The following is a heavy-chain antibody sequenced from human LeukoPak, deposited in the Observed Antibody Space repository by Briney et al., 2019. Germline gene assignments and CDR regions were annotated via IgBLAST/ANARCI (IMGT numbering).Heavy chain of an antibody. J-gene: IGHJ2*01. V-gene: IGHV5-51*01. CDR3: ARHKMTTGWYFDL. CDR1: GYTFTDYY. D-gene: IGHD4-17*01. CDR2: IYPGDSDT. Sequence: ASVKVSCKASGYTFTDYYIHWVRQMPGKGLEWMGIIYPGDSDTRYSPSFQGQVTISADKSISTAYLQWSSLKASDTAMYYCARHKMTTGWYFDLWGRGTLVTVSS.